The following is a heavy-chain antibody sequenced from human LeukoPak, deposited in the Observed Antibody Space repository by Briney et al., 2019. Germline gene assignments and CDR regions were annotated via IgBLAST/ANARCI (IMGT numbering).Heavy chain of an antibody. CDR1: GFTFSNYA. D-gene: IGHD6-6*01. CDR2: ISGSASST. V-gene: IGHV3-23*01. J-gene: IGHJ4*02. CDR3: AKDRRPNIASRTFDY. Sequence: PGGSLRLSCAASGFTFSNYAMSWVRQAPGKGLEWVSAISGSASSTYHADSVKGRFTISRDNSKNTLYLQMNSLRAGDTAVYYCAKDRRPNIASRTFDYWGQGTLVTVSS.